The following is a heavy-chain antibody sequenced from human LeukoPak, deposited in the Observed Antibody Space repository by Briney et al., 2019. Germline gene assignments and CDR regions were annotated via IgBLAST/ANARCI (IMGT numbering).Heavy chain of an antibody. J-gene: IGHJ3*02. V-gene: IGHV3-48*03. CDR2: ISSSGSTI. D-gene: IGHD6-13*01. Sequence: GGSLRLSCAASGFTFSSYEMNWVRQAPGKGLEWVSYISSSGSTIYYADSVKGRFTISRDNAKNSLYLQMNSLRAEDTAVYYCARGVAAAGRSNDAFDIWGQGTMVTVSS. CDR3: ARGVAAAGRSNDAFDI. CDR1: GFTFSSYE.